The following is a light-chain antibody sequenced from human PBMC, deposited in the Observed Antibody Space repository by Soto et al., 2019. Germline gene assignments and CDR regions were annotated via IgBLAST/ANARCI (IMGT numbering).Light chain of an antibody. CDR1: QSVSSCC. CDR2: GVS. CDR3: QQYGNSPRT. Sequence: EIVLTQSPGTLSLSPGDGATLSCRASQSVSSCCLAWYQQKPGQAPRLLIYGVSSRATGIPNRFSGSGSGTDFTLTISRLEPEDFAVYYCQQYGNSPRTFGQGTKVEI. V-gene: IGKV3-20*01. J-gene: IGKJ1*01.